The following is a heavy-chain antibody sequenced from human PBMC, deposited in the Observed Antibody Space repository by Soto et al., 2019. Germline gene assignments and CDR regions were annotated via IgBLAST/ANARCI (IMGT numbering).Heavy chain of an antibody. Sequence: PGGSLRLSCAAYGFSFSRHGMHWVRQAPGKGLEWVAVISYDGSNQDYADSVKGRFSISRDNSKNTVYLQMNSLRVEDSAVYYCARDRSSTYYYYGMDLWGQGTTVTVSS. CDR1: GFSFSRHG. CDR3: ARDRSSTYYYYGMDL. CDR2: ISYDGSNQ. V-gene: IGHV3-30-3*01. D-gene: IGHD6-19*01. J-gene: IGHJ6*02.